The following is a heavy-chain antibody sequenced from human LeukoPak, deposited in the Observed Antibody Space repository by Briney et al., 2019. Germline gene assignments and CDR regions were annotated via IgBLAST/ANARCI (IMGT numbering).Heavy chain of an antibody. CDR1: GFTFSGSA. J-gene: IGHJ4*02. Sequence: GGSLRLSCAASGFTFSGSAMHWVRQASGKGLEWVGRIRSKANSYATAYAASVKGSFTISRDDSKNTAYLQMNSLKTEDTAVYYCTSPHDYGDYWGQGTLVTVSS. V-gene: IGHV3-73*01. CDR2: IRSKANSYAT. CDR3: TSPHDYGDY.